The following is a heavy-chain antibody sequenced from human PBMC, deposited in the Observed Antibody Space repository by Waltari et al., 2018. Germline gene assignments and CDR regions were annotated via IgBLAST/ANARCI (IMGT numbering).Heavy chain of an antibody. J-gene: IGHJ6*02. CDR1: GGSISSSNW. CDR3: ARIGVAGKTEVGYYYGMDV. D-gene: IGHD6-19*01. V-gene: IGHV4-4*02. CDR2: IYPSGST. Sequence: QVQLQESGPGLVKPSGTLSLTCVVSGGSISSSNWWSWVRQPPGKGLEWIGEIYPSGSTNYNPSLKSRVTISVDKSKNQFSLKLSSVTAADTAVYYCARIGVAGKTEVGYYYGMDVWGQGTTVTVSS.